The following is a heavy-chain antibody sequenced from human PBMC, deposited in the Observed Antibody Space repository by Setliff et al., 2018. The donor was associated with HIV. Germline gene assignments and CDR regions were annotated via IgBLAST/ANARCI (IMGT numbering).Heavy chain of an antibody. J-gene: IGHJ6*03. CDR3: ARDPRSGYDSDTAMVTVYYYYMDV. D-gene: IGHD5-18*01. Sequence: ASVKVSCKASGYTFINFGITWVRQAPGQGLEWVGYISGYNGNTKYAQNVQGRVTMTTATSTSTAYIELRSLRYDDTAVYYCARDPRSGYDSDTAMVTVYYYYMDVWGKGTTVTVSS. CDR2: ISGYNGNT. V-gene: IGHV1-18*04. CDR1: GYTFINFG.